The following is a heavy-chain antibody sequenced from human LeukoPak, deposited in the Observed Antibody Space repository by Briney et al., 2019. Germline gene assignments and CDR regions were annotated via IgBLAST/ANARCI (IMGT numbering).Heavy chain of an antibody. CDR2: IYYSGST. J-gene: IGHJ5*02. D-gene: IGHD3-3*02. V-gene: IGHV4-30-4*08. CDR1: GGSISSGDYY. CDR3: AKRGQFWSGYHNWFDP. Sequence: SQTLSLTCSVSGGSISSGDYYWSWIRQPPGKGLEWIGYIYYSGSTYYNPSLKSRVTISVDTSKNQFSLKLSSVTAADTAVYYCAKRGQFWSGYHNWFDPWGQGTLVTVSS.